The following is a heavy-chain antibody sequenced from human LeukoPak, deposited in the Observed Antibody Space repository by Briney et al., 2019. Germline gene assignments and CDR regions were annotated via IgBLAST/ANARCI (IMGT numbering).Heavy chain of an antibody. CDR2: IRYDGSNK. J-gene: IGHJ4*02. Sequence: GGSLRLSCAASGFTFSSYGMHWVRQAPGKGLEWVAFIRYDGSNKYYADSVKGRFTISRDNSKNTLYLQMNSLRAEDTAVYYCAKEGAVVVPAAYFDYWGQGTLVTVSS. CDR1: GFTFSSYG. CDR3: AKEGAVVVPAAYFDY. V-gene: IGHV3-30*02. D-gene: IGHD2-2*01.